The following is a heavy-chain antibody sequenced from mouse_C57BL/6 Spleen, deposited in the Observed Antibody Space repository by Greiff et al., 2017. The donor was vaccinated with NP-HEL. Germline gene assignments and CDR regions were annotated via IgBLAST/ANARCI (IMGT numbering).Heavy chain of an antibody. CDR2: IYPGSGST. CDR3: ARSGYHGSSYWYFDV. V-gene: IGHV1-55*01. J-gene: IGHJ1*03. CDR1: GYTFTSYW. D-gene: IGHD1-1*01. Sequence: QVQLQQPGAELVKPGASVKMSCKASGYTFTSYWITWVKQRPGQGLEWIGDIYPGSGSTNYNEKFKSKATLTVDTSSSTAYMQLSSLTSEDSAVYYCARSGYHGSSYWYFDVWGTGTTVTVSS.